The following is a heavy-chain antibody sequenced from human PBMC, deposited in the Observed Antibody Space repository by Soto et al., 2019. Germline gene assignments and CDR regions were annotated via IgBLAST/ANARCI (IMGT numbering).Heavy chain of an antibody. Sequence: QVQLVQSGAEVKKPGASVKVSCKASGYTFTSYDINWVRQATGQGLEWMGWMNPNSGNTGYAQKFQGRVTMTRNTXXSXAFXELSSLRSEDTAVYYCARGYSSYYDYVWGSYAPDYWGQGTLVTVSS. V-gene: IGHV1-8*01. CDR2: MNPNSGNT. D-gene: IGHD3-16*01. J-gene: IGHJ4*02. CDR3: ARGYSSYYDYVWGSYAPDY. CDR1: GYTFTSYD.